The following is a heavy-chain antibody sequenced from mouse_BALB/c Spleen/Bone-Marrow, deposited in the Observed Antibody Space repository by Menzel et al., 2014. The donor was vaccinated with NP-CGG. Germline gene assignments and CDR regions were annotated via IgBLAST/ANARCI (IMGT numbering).Heavy chain of an antibody. CDR1: GFTFSSYT. J-gene: IGHJ4*01. V-gene: IGHV5-9*03. D-gene: IGHD1-1*01. CDR2: ISSGGGNT. CDR3: ARYPSYYYGYAMDY. Sequence: DVMLVESGGGLVKPGGSLKLSCAASGFTFSSYTMSWVRQTPEKRLEWVATISSGGGNTYYPDSVKGRFTISRDNAKNNLYLQMSSLRSEDTALYYCARYPSYYYGYAMDYWGQGTSVTVS.